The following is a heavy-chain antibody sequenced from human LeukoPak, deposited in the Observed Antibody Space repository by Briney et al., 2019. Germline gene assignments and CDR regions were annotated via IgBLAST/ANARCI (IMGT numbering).Heavy chain of an antibody. CDR3: ARANYYDISGYDY. CDR1: GFTFRSYE. Sequence: AGGSLRLSCAASGFTFRSYETNWVRQAPGKGLEWVSYITGSGSTIYYADSVKGRFTISRDNAKNSLYLQMNSLRAEDTAVYYCARANYYDISGYDYWGQGTLVTVSS. D-gene: IGHD3-22*01. J-gene: IGHJ4*02. CDR2: ITGSGSTI. V-gene: IGHV3-48*03.